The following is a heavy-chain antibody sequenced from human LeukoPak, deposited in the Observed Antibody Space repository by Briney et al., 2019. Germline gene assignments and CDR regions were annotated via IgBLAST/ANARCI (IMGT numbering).Heavy chain of an antibody. D-gene: IGHD3-10*01. CDR1: GLTFSSYS. CDR3: TKWSGFGND. Sequence: PGGSLRLFCAASGLTFSSYSMTWVRQTPGKGLEWVSGISASGDSTYYADSVKGRFTISRDNSRNTLYLEMNSLRAEDTAVYYCTKWSGFGNDWGQGTLVTVSS. J-gene: IGHJ4*02. CDR2: ISASGDST. V-gene: IGHV3-23*01.